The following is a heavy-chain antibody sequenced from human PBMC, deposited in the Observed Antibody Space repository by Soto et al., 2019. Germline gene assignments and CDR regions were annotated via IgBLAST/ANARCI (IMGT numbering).Heavy chain of an antibody. CDR1: GGSISSGDYY. D-gene: IGHD3-9*01. CDR3: ARDSGLTGTGGMFDN. Sequence: PSETLSLTCTVSGGSISSGDYYWSWIRQPPGKGLEWIGAIYYSGSTYYNPSLKSRVTISVDTSKNQISLNLNSVTAADTAIYYCARDSGLTGTGGMFDNWGQGILVTVSS. J-gene: IGHJ4*02. V-gene: IGHV4-30-4*02. CDR2: IYYSGST.